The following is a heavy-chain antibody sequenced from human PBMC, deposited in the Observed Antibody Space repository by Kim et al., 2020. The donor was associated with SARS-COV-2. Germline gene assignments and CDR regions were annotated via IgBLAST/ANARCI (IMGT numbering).Heavy chain of an antibody. CDR2: ISGSGGST. CDR3: AKDRGTNNIVVVPAAIPVPMGPFYGMGV. D-gene: IGHD2-2*02. CDR1: GFTFSSYA. V-gene: IGHV3-23*01. J-gene: IGHJ6*02. Sequence: GGSLRLSCAASGFTFSSYAMSWVRQAPGKGLEWVSAISGSGGSTYYADSVKGRFTISRDNSKNTLYLQMNSLRAEDTAVYYCAKDRGTNNIVVVPAAIPVPMGPFYGMGVWGQGTTVTVSS.